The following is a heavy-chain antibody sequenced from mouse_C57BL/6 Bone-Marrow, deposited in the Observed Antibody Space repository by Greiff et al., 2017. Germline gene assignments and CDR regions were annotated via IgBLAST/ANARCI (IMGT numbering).Heavy chain of an antibody. CDR3: ARWDYGSSLDY. J-gene: IGHJ2*01. CDR2: INPNNGGT. CDR1: GYTFTDYY. V-gene: IGHV1-26*01. Sequence: EVQLQQSGPELVKPGASVKISCKASGYTFTDYYMNWVKQSHGKSLEWIGDINPNNGGTSYNQKFKGKATLTVDKSSSTAYMELRSLTSEDSAVYYCARWDYGSSLDYWGQGTTLTVSS. D-gene: IGHD1-1*01.